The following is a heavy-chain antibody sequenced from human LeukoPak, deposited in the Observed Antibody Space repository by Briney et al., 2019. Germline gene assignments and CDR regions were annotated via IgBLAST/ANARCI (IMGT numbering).Heavy chain of an antibody. V-gene: IGHV4-59*08. Sequence: SETLSLTCTVSGGSISSYYWSWIRQPPGKGLEWIGYIYYSGSTNYNPSLKSRVTISVDTSKNQSSLKLSSVTAADTAVYYCARCYSSSWQRLDNWGQGTLVIVSS. CDR2: IYYSGST. J-gene: IGHJ4*02. D-gene: IGHD6-13*01. CDR1: GGSISSYY. CDR3: ARCYSSSWQRLDN.